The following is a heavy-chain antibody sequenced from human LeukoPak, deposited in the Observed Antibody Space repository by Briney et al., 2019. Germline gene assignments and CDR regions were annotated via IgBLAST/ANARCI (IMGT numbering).Heavy chain of an antibody. CDR2: IYSGGST. D-gene: IGHD5-12*01. V-gene: IGHV3-53*01. Sequence: GGSLRLSCAASGFTVSSNYMSWVRQAPGKGLEWVSVIYSGGSTYYADSVKGRFTISRDNSKNTLYLQMNSLRAEDTAVYYCAARGYSGYGYLDYWGQGTLVTVSS. J-gene: IGHJ4*02. CDR1: GFTVSSNY. CDR3: AARGYSGYGYLDY.